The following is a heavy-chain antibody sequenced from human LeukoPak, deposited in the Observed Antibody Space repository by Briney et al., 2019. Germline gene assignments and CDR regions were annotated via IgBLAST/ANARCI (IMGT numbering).Heavy chain of an antibody. CDR3: AREPTIGGVDY. J-gene: IGHJ4*02. CDR2: IYYSGST. Sequence: SQTLSLTCTVSGGSISSGDYYWSWIRQPPGKGLEWIGYIYYSGSTYYNPSLKSRVTISVDPSKNQFSLKLSSVTAADTAVYYCAREPTIGGVDYWGQGTLVTVSS. V-gene: IGHV4-30-4*08. CDR1: GGSISSGDYY. D-gene: IGHD1-1*01.